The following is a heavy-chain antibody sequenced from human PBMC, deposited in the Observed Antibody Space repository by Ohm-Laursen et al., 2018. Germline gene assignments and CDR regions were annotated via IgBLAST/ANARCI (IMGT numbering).Heavy chain of an antibody. Sequence: SLRLSCAASGFTFHDYAMHWVRQAPGKGLEWVSGISWNSGSIGYADSVKGRFTISRDNAKRSLFLQMNSLRAEDTALYYCAKDSKYRSGNYYFPDYWGQGTLVTVSS. CDR2: ISWNSGSI. D-gene: IGHD1-26*01. CDR3: AKDSKYRSGNYYFPDY. J-gene: IGHJ4*02. CDR1: GFTFHDYA. V-gene: IGHV3-9*01.